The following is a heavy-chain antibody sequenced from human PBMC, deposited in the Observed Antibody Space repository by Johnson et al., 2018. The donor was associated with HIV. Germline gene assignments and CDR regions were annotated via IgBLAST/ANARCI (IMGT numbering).Heavy chain of an antibody. Sequence: QVQLVESGGGLVQPGRSLRLSCAASEFTFSTYGMHWVRQVPGQGLVWVSVIYSGGSTYYADSVKGRFTISRDNSKNTLYLQMNSLRAEDTAVYYCATPAGGTNALDIWGQGTMVTVSS. J-gene: IGHJ3*02. V-gene: IGHV3-NL1*01. CDR2: IYSGGST. D-gene: IGHD1-26*01. CDR1: EFTFSTYG. CDR3: ATPAGGTNALDI.